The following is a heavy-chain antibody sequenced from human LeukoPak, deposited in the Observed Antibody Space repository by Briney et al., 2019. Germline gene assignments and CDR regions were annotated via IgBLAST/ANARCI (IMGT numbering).Heavy chain of an antibody. CDR1: GGTFSSYA. V-gene: IGHV1-69*01. D-gene: IGHD4-23*01. J-gene: IGHJ4*02. Sequence: SVKVSCKASGGTFSSYAISWVRQAPGQGLEWMGGIIPIFGTANYAQKFQGRVTITADESTSTAYMELSSLRSEDTAVCYCARVGYDGNSQADYWGQGTLVTVSS. CDR3: ARVGYDGNSQADY. CDR2: IIPIFGTA.